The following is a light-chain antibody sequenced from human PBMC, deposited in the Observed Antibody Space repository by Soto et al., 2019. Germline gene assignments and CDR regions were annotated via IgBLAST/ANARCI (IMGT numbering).Light chain of an antibody. Sequence: DIQMTQSPSSLSASVGDRVTITCRASQGISNFLAWYQQKPGKVPKLLIYATSTLQSGVPSRFSGSGSGTDFTLTISSLQPEDVATYYCQKYNSAPRTFGQGTRVEIK. V-gene: IGKV1-27*01. CDR2: ATS. CDR1: QGISNF. CDR3: QKYNSAPRT. J-gene: IGKJ1*01.